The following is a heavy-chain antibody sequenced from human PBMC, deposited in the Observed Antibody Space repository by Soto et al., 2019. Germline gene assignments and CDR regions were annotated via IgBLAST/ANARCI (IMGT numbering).Heavy chain of an antibody. D-gene: IGHD1-7*01. V-gene: IGHV4-59*08. CDR3: ARAGDNWNYSRVGYFDY. J-gene: IGHJ4*02. CDR1: GGSISSYY. Sequence: SETLSLTCTVSGGSISSYYWSWIRQPPGKGLEWIGNIYYSGSTNYNPSLKSRVTISVDTSKNQFSLKLSSVTAADTAVYYCARAGDNWNYSRVGYFDYRGQGTLVTVPS. CDR2: IYYSGST.